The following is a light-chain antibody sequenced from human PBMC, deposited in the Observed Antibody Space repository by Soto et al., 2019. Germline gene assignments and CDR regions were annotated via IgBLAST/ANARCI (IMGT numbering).Light chain of an antibody. CDR1: QSLLYSSNNKNY. CDR2: WAS. CDR3: QQYFSTPLT. V-gene: IGKV4-1*01. Sequence: DIVMTQSPDSLAVSLGERAIVNCKSSQSLLYSSNNKNYLAWHQQRPGQPPKLLIYWASTRESGVPDRFSGSGSGTDFTLTISSLQAEDVAVYYCQQYFSTPLTFGQGTRLEIK. J-gene: IGKJ5*01.